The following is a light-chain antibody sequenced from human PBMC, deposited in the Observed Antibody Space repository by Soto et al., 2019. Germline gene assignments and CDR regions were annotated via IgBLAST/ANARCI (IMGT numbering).Light chain of an antibody. CDR1: QSIGNF. CDR3: QQRSSWPPIT. CDR2: DAS. Sequence: IVLTQSPAILSFSPWYGSTLSFRSSQSIGNFLAWYQQKPGQPPRLLIFDASNRAAGVPARFSGSGSGTDFTLTIRSLEPEDFAVYFCQQRSSWPPITFGQGTRLEIK. J-gene: IGKJ5*01. V-gene: IGKV3-11*01.